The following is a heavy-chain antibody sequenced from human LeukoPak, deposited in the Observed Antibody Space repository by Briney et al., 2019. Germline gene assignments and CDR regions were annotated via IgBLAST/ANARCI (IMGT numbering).Heavy chain of an antibody. CDR1: GFTFSSYW. D-gene: IGHD6-6*01. J-gene: IGHJ4*02. CDR2: INSDGSST. V-gene: IGHV3-74*01. CDR3: ARGLSGYASSLGY. Sequence: GGSLRLSCAASGFTFSSYWMHWVRHAPAEGLVGVSRINSDGSSTSYADSVRGRFSISRDNAKNTLYLQMNSLRAEDTAVYYCARGLSGYASSLGYWGQGTLVAVSA.